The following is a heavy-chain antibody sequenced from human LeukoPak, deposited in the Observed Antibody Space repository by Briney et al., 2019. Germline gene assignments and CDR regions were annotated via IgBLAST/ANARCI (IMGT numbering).Heavy chain of an antibody. Sequence: GGSLRLSCATSGFPFSRYGMHWVRQPPGKGLFWLAFIRHDGSNKYYADSVKGRFTISRDNSKNTLYLQMNSLRAEDTAVYYCAKVGYGSGNYGMDVWGQGTTVTVSS. D-gene: IGHD3-10*01. J-gene: IGHJ6*02. V-gene: IGHV3-30*02. CDR1: GFPFSRYG. CDR2: IRHDGSNK. CDR3: AKVGYGSGNYGMDV.